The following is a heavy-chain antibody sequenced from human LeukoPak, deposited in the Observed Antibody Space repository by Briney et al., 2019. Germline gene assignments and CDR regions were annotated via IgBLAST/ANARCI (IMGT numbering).Heavy chain of an antibody. CDR3: ARDEGYGDFYFGVSKKYYFDY. J-gene: IGHJ4*02. CDR1: GGSISSGDYY. CDR2: IYTSGST. D-gene: IGHD4-17*01. V-gene: IGHV4-61*02. Sequence: SEALSLTCTVSGGSISSGDYYWSWIRQPAGKGLEWIGRIYTSGSTNYNPSLKSRVTMSVDTSKNQFSLKLSSVTAADTAVYYCARDEGYGDFYFGVSKKYYFDYWGQGTLVTVSS.